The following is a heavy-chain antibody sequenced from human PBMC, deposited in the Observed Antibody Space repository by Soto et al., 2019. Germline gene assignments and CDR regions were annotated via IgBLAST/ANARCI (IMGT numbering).Heavy chain of an antibody. D-gene: IGHD6-13*01. CDR1: GGTFSRHA. CDR2: IIPLFGTT. V-gene: IGHV1-69*13. Sequence: SVKVSCKTSGGTFSRHAINWVRQAPGQGLEWMGGIIPLFGTTNYAQKFKGRVTISADESTSTAYMELSSLTSEDAAVYYCARAAIHGSSWYFWFDPWGQGTLVTVSS. CDR3: ARAAIHGSSWYFWFDP. J-gene: IGHJ5*02.